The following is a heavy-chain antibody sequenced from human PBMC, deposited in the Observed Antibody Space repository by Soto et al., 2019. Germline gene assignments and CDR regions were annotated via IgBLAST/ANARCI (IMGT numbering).Heavy chain of an antibody. Sequence: GGSLRLSCAASGFTFSNAWMSWVRQAPGKGLEWVGRIKRKADGGTTDYAAPVTGRFTISRDVSKNMMFQQMNSLNIEDTAGYYCTTDARITIFGGIAGGKFDCWGQGTLVTVSS. CDR1: GFTFSNAW. D-gene: IGHD3-3*01. V-gene: IGHV3-15*01. J-gene: IGHJ4*02. CDR3: TTDARITIFGGIAGGKFDC. CDR2: IKRKADGGTT.